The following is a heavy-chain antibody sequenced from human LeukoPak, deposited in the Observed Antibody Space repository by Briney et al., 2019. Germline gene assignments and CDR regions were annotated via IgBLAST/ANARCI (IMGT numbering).Heavy chain of an antibody. Sequence: GGSLRLSCTASGFTFSSYGMHWVRQAPGKGLEWVAVIWYDGSNKYYGDSVKGRFTISRDNSKKTLYLQMNSLRVEDTAVYYCARGDGYNDAEYLQHWGQGTLVTVS. CDR3: ARGDGYNDAEYLQH. CDR1: GFTFSSYG. J-gene: IGHJ1*01. CDR2: IWYDGSNK. V-gene: IGHV3-33*01. D-gene: IGHD5-24*01.